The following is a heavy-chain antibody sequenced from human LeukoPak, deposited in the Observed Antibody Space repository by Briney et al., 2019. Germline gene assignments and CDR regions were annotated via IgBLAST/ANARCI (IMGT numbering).Heavy chain of an antibody. CDR2: IYYSGST. D-gene: IGHD5-18*01. Sequence: SETLSLNCTVSGGSISPYYWSWIRQPPGKGLEWIGYIYYSGSTNYNPSLKSRATISADTSKNQFSLKLSSVTAADTAVYHCARDRYALGYWGQGTLVTVSS. V-gene: IGHV4-59*01. CDR1: GGSISPYY. J-gene: IGHJ4*02. CDR3: ARDRYALGY.